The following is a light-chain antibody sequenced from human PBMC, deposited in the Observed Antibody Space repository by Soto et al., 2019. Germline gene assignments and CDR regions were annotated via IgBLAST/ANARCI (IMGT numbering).Light chain of an antibody. CDR1: SSDVGGYNY. CDR2: EVS. CDR3: SSYTRISTGGYV. Sequence: QSVLTQPASVSGSPGQSITISCTGTSSDVGGYNYVSWYQQHPGKAPKLMIYEVSNRPSGVSNRFSGSKSGNTASLTISGLQAEDEADYYCSSYTRISTGGYVFGTGTKLTVL. V-gene: IGLV2-14*01. J-gene: IGLJ1*01.